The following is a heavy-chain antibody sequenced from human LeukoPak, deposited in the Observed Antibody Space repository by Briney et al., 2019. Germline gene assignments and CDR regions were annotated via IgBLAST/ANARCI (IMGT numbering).Heavy chain of an antibody. D-gene: IGHD3-10*01. CDR3: AKDPYYYGSGSQFFDY. CDR2: ISGSGGST. J-gene: IGHJ4*02. CDR1: GFTFSSYA. Sequence: GGSLRLSCAASGFTFSSYAMSWVRQAPGKGLEWVSAISGSGGSTYYADSVKGRFTISRDNSKNTLYLQMNSLRAEDTAVYYCAKDPYYYGSGSQFFDYWGQGTLVTVSS. V-gene: IGHV3-23*01.